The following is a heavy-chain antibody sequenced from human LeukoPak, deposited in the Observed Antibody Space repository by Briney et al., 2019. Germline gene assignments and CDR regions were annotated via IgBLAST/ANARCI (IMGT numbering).Heavy chain of an antibody. D-gene: IGHD2-8*01. Sequence: GGSLRLXCAASGFTFTSYAMSWVRQAPGKGLEWVSSVSGTGITTYYADSVKGRFTASRDNSKDTVYLQMNSLRGEDTAVYYCAKELMGFDYWGQGSLVTVSS. CDR3: AKELMGFDY. CDR2: VSGTGITT. V-gene: IGHV3-23*01. CDR1: GFTFTSYA. J-gene: IGHJ4*02.